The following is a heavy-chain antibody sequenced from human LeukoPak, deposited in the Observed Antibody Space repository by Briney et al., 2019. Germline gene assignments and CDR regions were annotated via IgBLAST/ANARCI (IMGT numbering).Heavy chain of an antibody. CDR1: GFTFSSYA. CDR2: ISGSGGST. D-gene: IGHD4-17*01. Sequence: GGSLRLSCAASGFTFSSYAMSWVRQAPGKGLEWVSDISGSGGSTYYADSVKGRFTISRDNSKNTLYLQMSSLRAEDTAVYYCAKDFPDYGYYVHGRPRDAFDIWGQGTMVTVSS. CDR3: AKDFPDYGYYVHGRPRDAFDI. V-gene: IGHV3-23*01. J-gene: IGHJ3*02.